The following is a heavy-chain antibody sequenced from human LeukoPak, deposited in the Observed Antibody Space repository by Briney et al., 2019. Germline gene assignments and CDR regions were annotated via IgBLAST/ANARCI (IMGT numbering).Heavy chain of an antibody. CDR2: ITSSGGST. D-gene: IGHD3-3*01. J-gene: IGHJ4*02. Sequence: GGSLRLSCAASGFTFNNAWMSWVRQAPGKGLEWVSDITSSGGSTYNADSVKGRFTISRDNSKNTLYLQMNSLRAEDSAIYYCAKDVGDFWSGYYAYYFDYWGQGTLVTVSS. CDR1: GFTFNNAW. V-gene: IGHV3-23*01. CDR3: AKDVGDFWSGYYAYYFDY.